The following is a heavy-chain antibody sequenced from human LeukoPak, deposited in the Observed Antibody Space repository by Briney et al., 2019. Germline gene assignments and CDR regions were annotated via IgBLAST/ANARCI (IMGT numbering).Heavy chain of an antibody. J-gene: IGHJ6*03. Sequence: ASVKVSCKASGYTFTGYYMHWVRQAPGQGLEWMGWINPNSGGTNYAQKLQGRVTMTTDTSTSTAYMELRSLRSDDTAVYYCARDRTVDCGDYEENSYYMDVWGKGTTVTVSS. CDR1: GYTFTGYY. D-gene: IGHD4-17*01. CDR3: ARDRTVDCGDYEENSYYMDV. CDR2: INPNSGGT. V-gene: IGHV1-2*02.